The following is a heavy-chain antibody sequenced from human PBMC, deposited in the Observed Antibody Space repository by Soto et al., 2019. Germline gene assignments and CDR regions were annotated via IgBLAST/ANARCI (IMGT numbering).Heavy chain of an antibody. CDR1: GFISSSYT. D-gene: IGHD1-26*01. J-gene: IGHJ4*02. CDR2: ITYDGSNQ. Sequence: GGSLRLSCAASGFISSSYTMHWVRQAPGKGLEWVGVITYDGSNQYYADSVKGRFTISRDNSRNMLFLQMNSLRPDDTAVYYCARAPSGSYPEVDYWGQGTLVTVS. V-gene: IGHV3-30-3*01. CDR3: ARAPSGSYPEVDY.